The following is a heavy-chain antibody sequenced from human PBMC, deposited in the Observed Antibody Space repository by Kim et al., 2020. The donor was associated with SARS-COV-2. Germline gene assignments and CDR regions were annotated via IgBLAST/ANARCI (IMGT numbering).Heavy chain of an antibody. V-gene: IGHV4-34*01. CDR1: GGSFSGYY. CDR2: INHSGST. CDR3: ARISVYCSSTSCYFYYYYYGMDV. J-gene: IGHJ6*02. Sequence: SETLSLTCAVYGGSFSGYYWSWIRQPPGKGLEWIGEINHSGSTNYNPSLKSRVTISVDTSKNQFSLKLSSVTAADTAVYYCARISVYCSSTSCYFYYYYYGMDVWGQGTTVTVSS. D-gene: IGHD2-2*01.